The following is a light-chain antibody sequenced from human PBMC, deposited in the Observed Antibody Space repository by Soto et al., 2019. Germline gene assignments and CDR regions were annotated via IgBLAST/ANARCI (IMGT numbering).Light chain of an antibody. CDR3: ISYTSSSTWV. J-gene: IGLJ3*02. CDR2: EVS. CDR1: SSDVGGYNY. Sequence: QSALTQPASVSGSPGQSITISCTGTSSDVGGYNYVSWYQQHPGTAPKLMIYEVSNRPSGVSDRFSGSRSGNTASLTISGIQAEDESDYYCISYTSSSTWVFGGGTKVTVL. V-gene: IGLV2-14*01.